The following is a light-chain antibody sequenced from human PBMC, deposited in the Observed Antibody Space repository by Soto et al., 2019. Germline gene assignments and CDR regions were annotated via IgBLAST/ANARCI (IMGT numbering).Light chain of an antibody. V-gene: IGKV2-30*01. CDR1: QSLAYRDGNTY. CDR3: MRGTHWPLT. J-gene: IGKJ4*01. Sequence: DVVMTQSPLSLPVTLGQPASISCRSSQSLAYRDGNTYLSWFQQRPGQSPRRLIYRVSNRDSGVPDRFSGSVSGPDVTLKISRVEAVDVGVYYCMRGTHWPLTFGGGTRVEIK. CDR2: RVS.